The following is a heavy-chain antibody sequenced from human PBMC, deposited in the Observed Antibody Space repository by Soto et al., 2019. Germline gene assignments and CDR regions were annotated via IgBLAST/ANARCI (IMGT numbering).Heavy chain of an antibody. CDR2: IWYDGSNK. CDR1: GFTFSSYG. D-gene: IGHD3-10*01. V-gene: IGHV3-33*01. Sequence: QVQLVESGGGVVQPGRSLRLSCAASGFTFSSYGMHWVRQAPGKGLEWVAAIWYDGSNKYYVDSVKGRFTISRDNSKNTLYLQMNSLRAEDTAVYYCARDQRWFGLFDYWGQGTLVPVSS. J-gene: IGHJ4*02. CDR3: ARDQRWFGLFDY.